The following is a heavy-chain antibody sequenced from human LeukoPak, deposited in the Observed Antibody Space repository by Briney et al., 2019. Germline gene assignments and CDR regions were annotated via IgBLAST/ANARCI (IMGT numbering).Heavy chain of an antibody. J-gene: IGHJ4*02. D-gene: IGHD1-26*01. CDR3: ARANSGNYYISDY. CDR2: MNPNSGNT. Sequence: AASVKVSCKASGYTFTSYDINWVRQATGQGLEWMGWMNPNSGNTGYAQNFQGRATMTRNTSISTAYMELSSLRSEDTAVYYCARANSGNYYISDYWGQGTLVTVSS. V-gene: IGHV1-8*01. CDR1: GYTFTSYD.